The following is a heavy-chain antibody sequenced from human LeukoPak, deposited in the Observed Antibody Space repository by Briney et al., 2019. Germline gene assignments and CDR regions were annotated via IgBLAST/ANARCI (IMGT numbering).Heavy chain of an antibody. CDR3: ARHYGSGNNWFDP. CDR2: IYYSGST. J-gene: IGHJ5*02. Sequence: PSETLSLTCTVSGGSISGYYWSWIRQPPGKGLEWIGYIYYSGSTNYNPSLKNRVTISVDTSKNQFSLKLSSVSAADTAVYYCARHYGSGNNWFDPWGQGTLVTVSS. CDR1: GGSISGYY. V-gene: IGHV4-59*01. D-gene: IGHD3-10*01.